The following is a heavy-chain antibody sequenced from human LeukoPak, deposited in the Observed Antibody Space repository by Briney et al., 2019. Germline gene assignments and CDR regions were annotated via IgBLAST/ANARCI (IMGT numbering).Heavy chain of an antibody. V-gene: IGHV4-39*01. CDR3: ARYGSALDV. CDR2: IHSSGTT. CDR1: GGSIGSSSYY. D-gene: IGHD3-10*01. Sequence: SETLSLTCTVSGGSIGSSSYYWAWIRQPPGKGLEWIANIHSSGTTYYNPSLKSRATISVDTSKNQFSLRLSSVTAADTAVYYCARYGSALDVWGQGTTVTVSS. J-gene: IGHJ6*02.